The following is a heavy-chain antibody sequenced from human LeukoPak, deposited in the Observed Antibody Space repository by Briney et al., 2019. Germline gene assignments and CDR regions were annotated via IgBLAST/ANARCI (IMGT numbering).Heavy chain of an antibody. D-gene: IGHD6-13*01. CDR1: GGSFSGYY. V-gene: IGHV4-34*01. CDR2: INHSGST. CDR3: ARGRMIAAAGTGWFDP. Sequence: SETLSLTCAVYGGSFSGYYWSWIRQPPGKGLEWIGEINHSGSTNYNPSLKSRVTISVDTSKNQFSPKLSSVTAADTAVYYCARGRMIAAAGTGWFDPWGQGTLVTVSS. J-gene: IGHJ5*02.